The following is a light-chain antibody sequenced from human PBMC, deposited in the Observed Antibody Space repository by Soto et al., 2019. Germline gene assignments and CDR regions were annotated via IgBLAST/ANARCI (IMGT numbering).Light chain of an antibody. CDR2: GAS. V-gene: IGKV3-20*01. CDR3: QQYDGRPGT. CDR1: QHVSSSY. Sequence: EILLTQSPGTLSLSPGARSTLSCRARQHVSSSYLAWYQQKPGQAPRLLIYGASSRATGIPDRFSGSGSGTDFTLTISRLEPEDFAVYYCQQYDGRPGTFGEGTKVDI. J-gene: IGKJ1*01.